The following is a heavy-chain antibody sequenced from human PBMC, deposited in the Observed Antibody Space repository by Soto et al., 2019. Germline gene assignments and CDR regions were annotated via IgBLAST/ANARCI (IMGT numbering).Heavy chain of an antibody. CDR3: ASRDDSGY. Sequence: GGSLILSCAASGFTFRKYAMHWVRQAPGKGLEYVSAISSRGGGTYYANSVKGRFTISRDNSQNMLYLQMGRLRTEDMGVYYCASRDDSGYWGQGTLVTVSS. V-gene: IGHV3-64*01. CDR1: GFTFRKYA. CDR2: ISSRGGGT. D-gene: IGHD3-16*01. J-gene: IGHJ4*02.